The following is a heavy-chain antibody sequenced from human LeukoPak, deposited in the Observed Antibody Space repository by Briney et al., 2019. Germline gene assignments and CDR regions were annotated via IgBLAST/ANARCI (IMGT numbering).Heavy chain of an antibody. J-gene: IGHJ6*02. CDR3: ARHVYSSSWYIYYYGMDV. D-gene: IGHD6-13*01. V-gene: IGHV4-59*08. Sequence: SETLSLTCTVSGGSLSSYNWSWIRQPPGKGLEWIGYIYYSGSTNYNPSLKSRVTISVDTSKNQFSLKLSSVTAADTAVYYCARHVYSSSWYIYYYGMDVWGQGTTVTVSS. CDR1: GGSLSSYN. CDR2: IYYSGST.